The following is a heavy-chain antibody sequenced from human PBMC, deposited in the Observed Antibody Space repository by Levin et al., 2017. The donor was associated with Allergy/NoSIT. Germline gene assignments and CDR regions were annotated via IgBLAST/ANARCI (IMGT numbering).Heavy chain of an antibody. Sequence: PGGSLRLSCAASGFTFSSYAMSWVRQAPGKGLEWVSAISGSGGSTYYADSVKGRFTISRDNSKNTLYLQMNSLRAEDTAVYYCAKPLPGMITFGGVIPYWGQGTLVTVSS. V-gene: IGHV3-23*01. CDR3: AKPLPGMITFGGVIPY. J-gene: IGHJ4*02. D-gene: IGHD3-16*02. CDR1: GFTFSSYA. CDR2: ISGSGGST.